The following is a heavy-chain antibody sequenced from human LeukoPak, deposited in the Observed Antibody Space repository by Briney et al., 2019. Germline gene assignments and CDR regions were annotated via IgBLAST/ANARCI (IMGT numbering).Heavy chain of an antibody. CDR2: IYYSGST. J-gene: IGHJ4*02. Sequence: SETLSLTCTVSGGSISSSSYYWGWIRQPPGKGLEWIGSIYYSGSTYYNPSLKSRVTISVDTSNNQFSLKLSSVTAADTAVYYCARRWYHFDYWGQGTLVTVSS. D-gene: IGHD6-13*01. CDR3: ARRWYHFDY. V-gene: IGHV4-39*01. CDR1: GGSISSSSYY.